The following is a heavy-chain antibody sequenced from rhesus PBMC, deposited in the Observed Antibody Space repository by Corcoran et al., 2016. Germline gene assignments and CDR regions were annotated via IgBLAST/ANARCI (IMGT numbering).Heavy chain of an antibody. D-gene: IGHD2-21*01. V-gene: IGHV4S10*01. CDR3: ARGTVLVVVAT. CDR2: IYGSSTST. J-gene: IGHJ4*01. Sequence: QVQLQESGPGVVKPSETLSLTCAVSGGSISDSYRWSWIRQPPGKGLEWIGYIYGSSTSTNYNPYLRCRVTISKDTSKNQFSLKLSSVTAADTAVYYCARGTVLVVVATWGQGVLVTVSS. CDR1: GGSISDSYR.